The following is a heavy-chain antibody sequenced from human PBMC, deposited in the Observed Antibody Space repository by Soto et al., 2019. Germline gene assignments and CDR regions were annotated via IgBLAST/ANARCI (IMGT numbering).Heavy chain of an antibody. Sequence: PGGSLRLSCAASGFTFSSYAMSWVRQAPGKGLEWVSAISGSGGSTYYADSVKGRFTISRDNSKNTLYLQMNSLRAEDTAVYYCAIIPGIAVAGPGYWGQGTLVTVSS. CDR3: AIIPGIAVAGPGY. CDR2: ISGSGGST. CDR1: GFTFSSYA. J-gene: IGHJ4*02. D-gene: IGHD6-19*01. V-gene: IGHV3-23*01.